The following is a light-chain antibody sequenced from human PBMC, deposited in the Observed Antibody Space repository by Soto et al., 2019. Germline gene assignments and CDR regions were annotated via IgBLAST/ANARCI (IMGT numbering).Light chain of an antibody. Sequence: SVLTQPPSASGTSGRRVTISCSGSSSNIGSNYVYWYQQLPKTAPKLLIYRDNQRPSGVPDRFSGSKSGTSVSLAISGLRSEDEADYYCATWDDSLSGPVFGGGTKLTVL. J-gene: IGLJ2*01. CDR1: SSNIGSNY. CDR2: RDN. CDR3: ATWDDSLSGPV. V-gene: IGLV1-47*01.